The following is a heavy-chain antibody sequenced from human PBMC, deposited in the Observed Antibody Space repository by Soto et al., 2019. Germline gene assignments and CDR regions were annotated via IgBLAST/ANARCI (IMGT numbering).Heavy chain of an antibody. J-gene: IGHJ4*02. CDR2: ISGSGGST. Sequence: GESLKISCAASGFTFSSYAMSWVRQAPGKGLEWVSAISGSGGSTYYADSVKGRFTISRDNSKNTLYLQMNSLRAEDTAVYYCAKSPSTGYPGRTYYFDYWGQGTLVTVSS. CDR3: AKSPSTGYPGRTYYFDY. D-gene: IGHD1-1*01. CDR1: GFTFSSYA. V-gene: IGHV3-23*01.